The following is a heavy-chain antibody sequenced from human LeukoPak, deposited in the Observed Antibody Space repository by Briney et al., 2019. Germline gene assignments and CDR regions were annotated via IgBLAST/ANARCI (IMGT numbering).Heavy chain of an antibody. CDR2: INPNSGGT. CDR3: ARGRITIVRGLTIPYGMDV. J-gene: IGHJ6*02. D-gene: IGHD3-10*01. V-gene: IGHV1-2*02. CDR1: GYTFTGYY. Sequence: GASVKVSCKASGYTFTGYYMHWVRQAPGQGLEWMGWINPNSGGTNYAQKFQGRVTMTRDTSISTAYMELSRLRSDDTAVYYCARGRITIVRGLTIPYGMDVWGQGTTVTVSS.